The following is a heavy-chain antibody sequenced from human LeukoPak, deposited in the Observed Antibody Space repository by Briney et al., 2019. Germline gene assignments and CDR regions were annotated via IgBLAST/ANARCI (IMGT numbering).Heavy chain of an antibody. J-gene: IGHJ4*02. Sequence: GGSLRLPCAASGFTLSSCAMRWVRPAAGKGLEWCSAISGSASSTYYADSVKGRFTISRDNSKNTLYLQMNSLRAEDTAVYSCAKYSDRPSYFDYWGQGTLVTVSS. V-gene: IGHV3-23*01. CDR2: ISGSASST. D-gene: IGHD6-13*01. CDR3: AKYSDRPSYFDY. CDR1: GFTLSSCA.